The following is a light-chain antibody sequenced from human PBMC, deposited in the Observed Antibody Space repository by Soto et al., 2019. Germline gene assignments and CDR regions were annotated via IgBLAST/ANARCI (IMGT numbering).Light chain of an antibody. Sequence: QAVVTQEPSLTVSPGGTVTLTCGSSTGAVTSGHYPYWFQQKPGQAPRTRIYDTSNKHSWTPARVSGYLLGGKAALTLSGAQPEDEAEYYCFLSYSGARPSKVFGGGTKLTVL. CDR2: DTS. V-gene: IGLV7-46*01. CDR3: FLSYSGARPSKV. CDR1: TGAVTSGHY. J-gene: IGLJ3*02.